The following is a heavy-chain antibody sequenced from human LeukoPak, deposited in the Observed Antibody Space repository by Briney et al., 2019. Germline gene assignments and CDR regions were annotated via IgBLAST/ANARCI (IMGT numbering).Heavy chain of an antibody. Sequence: GGSLRLSCAASGFTFSNEMNWVRQAPGKGLEWVSYISSSGSTISYADYLKGRFTISRDNAKDSLYLQMNSMRTEDTAVYYCSELGITMIGGVWGKGTTVTISS. CDR3: SELGITMIGGV. CDR1: GFTFSNE. CDR2: ISSSGSTI. V-gene: IGHV3-48*03. D-gene: IGHD3-10*02. J-gene: IGHJ6*04.